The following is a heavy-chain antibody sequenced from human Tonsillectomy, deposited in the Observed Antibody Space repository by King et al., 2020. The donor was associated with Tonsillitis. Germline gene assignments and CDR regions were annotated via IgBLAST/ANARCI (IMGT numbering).Heavy chain of an antibody. CDR1: GGSMSSYY. V-gene: IGHV4-59*01. CDR2: IFYSGST. CDR3: AREPGSWLAEYYYYMDV. D-gene: IGHD6-13*01. J-gene: IGHJ6*03. Sequence: QLQESGTGLVKPSETLSLTCTVSGGSMSSYYWNWIRQSPGKGLEWIGNIFYSGSTNYNPSFKNRVFISVDTSKNQFSLKLSSVTAADTAVYYCAREPGSWLAEYYYYMDVWGKGTTVTGSS.